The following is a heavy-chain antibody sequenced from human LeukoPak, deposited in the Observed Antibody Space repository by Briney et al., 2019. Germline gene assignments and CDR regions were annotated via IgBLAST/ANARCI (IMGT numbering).Heavy chain of an antibody. CDR1: GGSISTTNW. D-gene: IGHD2-2*01. CDR3: ARDDSSTNCFDY. J-gene: IGHJ4*02. V-gene: IGHV4-4*02. CDR2: IYHSGNT. Sequence: SETLPLTCAVSGGSISTTNWWSWVRPPPGKGLEWIGEIYHSGNTNYNPSLKSRVTISVDKSKNQFSLKLNSVTAADTAVYYCARDDSSTNCFDYWGQGTLVTVSS.